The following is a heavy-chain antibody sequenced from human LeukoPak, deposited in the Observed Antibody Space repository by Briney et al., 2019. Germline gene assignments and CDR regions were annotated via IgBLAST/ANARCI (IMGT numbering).Heavy chain of an antibody. D-gene: IGHD6-13*01. Sequence: SETLSLTCAVYGGSFSGYYWSWIRQPPGKGLEWIGEINHSGSTNYNPSLKSRVTISVDTSKNQFSLKLSSVTAADTAVYYCARSAAIRSSWGQDAFDIWGQGTIVTVSS. CDR2: INHSGST. V-gene: IGHV4-34*01. CDR1: GGSFSGYY. CDR3: ARSAAIRSSWGQDAFDI. J-gene: IGHJ3*02.